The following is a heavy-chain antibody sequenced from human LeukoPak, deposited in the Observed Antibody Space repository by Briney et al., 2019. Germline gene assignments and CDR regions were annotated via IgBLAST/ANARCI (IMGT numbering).Heavy chain of an antibody. CDR2: INHSGST. CDR1: GGSFSGYY. D-gene: IGHD2-2*01. V-gene: IGHV4-34*01. Sequence: SETLSLTCAVYGGSFSGYYWSWIRQPPGKGLEWIGEINHSGSTNYNPSLKSRVTISVDTSKNQFSLKLSSVTAADTAVYYCARGPTTYCSSTSCSPPYYYYGMDVWAKGPRSPSP. J-gene: IGHJ6*02. CDR3: ARGPTTYCSSTSCSPPYYYYGMDV.